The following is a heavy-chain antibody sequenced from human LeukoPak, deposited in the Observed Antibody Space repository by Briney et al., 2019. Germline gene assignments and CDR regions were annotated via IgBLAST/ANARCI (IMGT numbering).Heavy chain of an antibody. V-gene: IGHV3-53*01. D-gene: IGHD6-13*01. CDR2: IYRGGST. J-gene: IGHJ4*02. CDR3: AKDLLAAAGTLFDY. CDR1: GFSVSDNY. Sequence: GGSLRLSCATSGFSVSDNYMTWVRQAPGKGLEWVSVIYRGGSTYCADSVKGRFTISRDNSKNTLYLQMNSLRAEDTAVYYCAKDLLAAAGTLFDYWGQGTLVTVSS.